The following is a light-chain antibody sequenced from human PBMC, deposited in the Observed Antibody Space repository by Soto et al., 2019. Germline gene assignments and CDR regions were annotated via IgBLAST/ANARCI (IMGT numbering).Light chain of an antibody. Sequence: IQLTQSPSSLSASVGDRVTITCRAGQGVRTYLAWYQQKPGKAPKLLIYSASTLQSGVPSRFSGSGSGTDFTLTISSLQPEDFATYYCLQVDVFPWTFGQGTKVEIK. V-gene: IGKV1-9*01. CDR2: SAS. J-gene: IGKJ1*01. CDR3: LQVDVFPWT. CDR1: QGVRTY.